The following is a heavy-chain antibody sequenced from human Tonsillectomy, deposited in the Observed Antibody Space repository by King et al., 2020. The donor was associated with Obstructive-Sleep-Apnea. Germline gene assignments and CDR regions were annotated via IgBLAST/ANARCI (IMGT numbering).Heavy chain of an antibody. D-gene: IGHD1-26*01. Sequence: EVQLVQSGGGLVQPGRSLRLSCAASGFNLDDYAMHWVRQVPGKGLEWVSGISWNSGNIGYADSVKGRFTITRDNAKNSLYLQMKSLRAEATALYYCAQDMGFDTGGGFDYWGQGALVTVFS. CDR3: AQDMGFDTGGGFDY. CDR2: ISWNSGNI. J-gene: IGHJ4*02. V-gene: IGHV3-9*01. CDR1: GFNLDDYA.